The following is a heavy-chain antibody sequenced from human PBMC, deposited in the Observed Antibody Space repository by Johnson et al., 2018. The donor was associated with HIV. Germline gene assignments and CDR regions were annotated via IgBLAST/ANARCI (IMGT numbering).Heavy chain of an antibody. D-gene: IGHD1-26*01. CDR3: AKERVGATGGAFDI. CDR1: GFTFSDYY. V-gene: IGHV3-11*01. CDR2: ISSSGDIK. J-gene: IGHJ3*02. Sequence: QVQLVESGGGVVQPGRSLRLSCAASGFTFSDYYMTWIRQAPGKGLEWLSFISSSGDIKRYADSVKGRFTISRDNAQNSLYLQMNSLRAEDTALYYCAKERVGATGGAFDIWGQGTMVTVSS.